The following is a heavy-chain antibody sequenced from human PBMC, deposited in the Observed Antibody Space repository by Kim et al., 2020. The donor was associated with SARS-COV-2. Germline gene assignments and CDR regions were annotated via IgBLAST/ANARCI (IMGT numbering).Heavy chain of an antibody. CDR1: GFTFSDYY. V-gene: IGHV3-11*01. CDR3: GRDRGSSWYHWSDP. J-gene: IGHJ5*02. D-gene: IGHD6-13*01. CDR2: ISSSGSTI. Sequence: GGSLRLSCAASGFTFSDYYMSWIRQAPGKGLEWVSYISSSGSTIYYEDSVKGRFTTPRDNAKNSLYRQMKSLRAEATAGISGGRDRGSSWYHWSDPWGQG.